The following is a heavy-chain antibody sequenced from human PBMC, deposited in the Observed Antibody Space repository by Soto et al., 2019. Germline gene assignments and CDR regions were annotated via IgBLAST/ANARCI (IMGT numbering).Heavy chain of an antibody. Sequence: SETLSLTCTVSGGSISSGGYYWSWIRQHPGKGLEWIGYIHYSGSTYYNPSLKSRVTISVDTSKNQFSLKLSSVTAADTAVYYCARARKDDFWSGYYALDYWGQGTLVTVSS. CDR1: GGSISSGGYY. D-gene: IGHD3-3*01. CDR3: ARARKDDFWSGYYALDY. V-gene: IGHV4-31*03. CDR2: IHYSGST. J-gene: IGHJ4*02.